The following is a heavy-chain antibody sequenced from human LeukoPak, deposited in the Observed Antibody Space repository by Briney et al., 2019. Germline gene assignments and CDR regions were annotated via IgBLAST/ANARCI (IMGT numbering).Heavy chain of an antibody. J-gene: IGHJ3*02. CDR3: AGLITGAFDI. V-gene: IGHV4-59*01. D-gene: IGHD3-10*01. CDR2: IYYSGST. CDR1: GGSISSYY. Sequence: PSETLSLTCTVSGGSISSYYWNWIRQSPGKGLEWIGYIYYSGSTNYNPSLKSRVTISIDTSKNQFSLKLSSVTAADTAVYYCAGLITGAFDIWGQGTMVTVSS.